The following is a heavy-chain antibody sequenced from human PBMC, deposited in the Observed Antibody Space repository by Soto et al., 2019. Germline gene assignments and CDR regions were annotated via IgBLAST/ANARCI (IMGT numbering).Heavy chain of an antibody. Sequence: QVQLVQSGAEVKKPGSSVKVSCKASGGTFSSYTISWVRQAPGQGLEWMGRIIPILGIANYAQKFQGRVTITADKSTSTAYMELSSLRSEDTAVYYCARDELHDYGPYRSDIWGQGTMVTVSS. J-gene: IGHJ3*02. V-gene: IGHV1-69*08. CDR3: ARDELHDYGPYRSDI. CDR1: GGTFSSYT. CDR2: IIPILGIA. D-gene: IGHD4-17*01.